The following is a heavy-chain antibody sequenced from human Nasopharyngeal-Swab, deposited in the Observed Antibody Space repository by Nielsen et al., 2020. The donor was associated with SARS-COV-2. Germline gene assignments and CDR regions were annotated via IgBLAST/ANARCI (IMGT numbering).Heavy chain of an antibody. CDR2: ISSSSSYT. Sequence: GESLKIPCAASGFTFSDYYMSWIRQAPGKGLEWVSYISSSSSYTNYADSVKGRFTISRDNAKHSLYLQMNSLRAEDPAVYYCARDKGTYYDILTGGYYYYGMDVWGQGTTVTVSS. D-gene: IGHD3-9*01. CDR1: GFTFSDYY. CDR3: ARDKGTYYDILTGGYYYYGMDV. J-gene: IGHJ6*02. V-gene: IGHV3-11*05.